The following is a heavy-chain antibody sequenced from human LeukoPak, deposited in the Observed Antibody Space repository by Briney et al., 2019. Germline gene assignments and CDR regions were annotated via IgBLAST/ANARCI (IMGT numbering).Heavy chain of an antibody. V-gene: IGHV4-39*07. CDR2: INYSGSS. Sequence: SETLSLTCTVSGGSISSSGYYWGWIRQPPGKGLEWIGNINYSGSSYYNPSLKSRVTISVDTSKNQFSLKLSSVTAADTAVYYCARDSGYESFDYWGQGTLVTVSS. CDR1: GGSISSSGYY. J-gene: IGHJ4*02. CDR3: ARDSGYESFDY. D-gene: IGHD5-12*01.